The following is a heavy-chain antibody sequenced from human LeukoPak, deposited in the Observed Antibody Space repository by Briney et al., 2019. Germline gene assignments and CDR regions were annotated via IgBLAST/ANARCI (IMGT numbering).Heavy chain of an antibody. CDR1: GFTFGDYG. J-gene: IGHJ4*02. CDR3: ARAALCSGTSCYRYFDY. CDR2: IRRKANGGTT. Sequence: PGRSLRLSCTASGFTFGDYGVSWFRQPPGKGLEWVGFIRRKANGGTTEHAASVKGRFTVSRDDSKSIAYLQMNSLKTEDAAVYYCARAALCSGTSCYRYFDYWGQGTLVTVSS. D-gene: IGHD2-2*01. V-gene: IGHV3-49*03.